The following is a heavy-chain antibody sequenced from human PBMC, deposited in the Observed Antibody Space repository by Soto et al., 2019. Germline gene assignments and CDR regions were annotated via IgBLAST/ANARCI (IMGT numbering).Heavy chain of an antibody. J-gene: IGHJ3*02. CDR2: INPNSGGT. D-gene: IGHD6-6*01. CDR3: ARDRQSRGARPTPSNAFDI. CDR1: GYTFTGYY. Sequence: QVQLVQSGAEVKKPGASVKVSCKASGYTFTGYYMHWVRQAPGQGLEWMGWINPNSGGTNYAQKFQGWVTMTRDTSISTAYMELSRLRSDDTAVYYCARDRQSRGARPTPSNAFDIWGQGTMVTVSS. V-gene: IGHV1-2*04.